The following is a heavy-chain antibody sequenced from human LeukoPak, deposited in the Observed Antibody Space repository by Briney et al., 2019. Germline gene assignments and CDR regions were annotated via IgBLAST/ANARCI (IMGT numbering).Heavy chain of an antibody. V-gene: IGHV3-74*01. CDR1: GFTFSTYW. D-gene: IGHD1-26*01. Sequence: PGGSLRLSCAASGFTFSTYWMHWVRQALGKGLVWVSRINSDGSSTSYADSVKGRFTISRDNAKNTLYLQMNSLRAEDTAVYYCAKTQVGATYFDYWGQGTLVTVSS. J-gene: IGHJ4*02. CDR3: AKTQVGATYFDY. CDR2: INSDGSST.